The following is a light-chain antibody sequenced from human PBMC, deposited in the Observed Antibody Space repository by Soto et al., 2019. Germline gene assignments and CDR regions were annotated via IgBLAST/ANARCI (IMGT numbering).Light chain of an antibody. Sequence: QSALTQPASVSGSPGQSITISCTGTSSDVGASKYVSWYQQHRGKAPKLMIYEVSNRPSGVSNRFSGSKSGNTAALTISGLQAEDEADYYCSSYTTTITVLFGGGTKLTVL. J-gene: IGLJ2*01. CDR2: EVS. CDR1: SSDVGASKY. CDR3: SSYTTTITVL. V-gene: IGLV2-14*01.